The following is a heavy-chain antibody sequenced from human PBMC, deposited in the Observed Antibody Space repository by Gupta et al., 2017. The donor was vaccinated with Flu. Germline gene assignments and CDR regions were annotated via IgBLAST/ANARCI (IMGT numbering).Heavy chain of an antibody. D-gene: IGHD3-16*01. CDR2: LFSGGRT. CDR3: AGGSNWFDP. J-gene: IGHJ5*02. Sequence: VLLVETGGGLIQPGGSLRLSCAASGLTVSSNYMSWVRQAPGEGLEWVSVLFSGGRTYYADSVKGRFTISRDNSKNTLYLQMNSLRAEDTAVYYCAGGSNWFDPWGQGTLVTVSS. V-gene: IGHV3-53*02. CDR1: GLTVSSNY.